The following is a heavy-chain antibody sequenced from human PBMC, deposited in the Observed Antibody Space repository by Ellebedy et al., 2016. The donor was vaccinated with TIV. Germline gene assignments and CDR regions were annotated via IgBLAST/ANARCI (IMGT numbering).Heavy chain of an antibody. CDR1: GFTFINYA. J-gene: IGHJ3*02. Sequence: GGSLRLXXAASGFTFINYAMSWVRQAPGKGLEWVSGVSGSGGSTHYADSVKGRFTISRDNSKNTLYLQMNSLRAEDTAVYYCAKEQGIAAAGSPDAFDIWGQGTMVTVSS. V-gene: IGHV3-23*01. CDR3: AKEQGIAAAGSPDAFDI. D-gene: IGHD6-13*01. CDR2: VSGSGGST.